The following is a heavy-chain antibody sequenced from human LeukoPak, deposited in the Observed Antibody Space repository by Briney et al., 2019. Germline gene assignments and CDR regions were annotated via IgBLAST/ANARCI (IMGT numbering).Heavy chain of an antibody. CDR2: IYYSGST. CDR3: ARVGRLGIAAAGRIAFDI. J-gene: IGHJ3*02. Sequence: PSETLSLTCAVYGGSFSGYYWSWIRQPPGKGLEWIGYIYYSGSTYYNPSLKSRVTISVDTSKNQFSLKLSSVTAADTAVYYCARVGRLGIAAAGRIAFDIWGQGTMVTVSS. D-gene: IGHD6-13*01. V-gene: IGHV4-34*09. CDR1: GGSFSGYY.